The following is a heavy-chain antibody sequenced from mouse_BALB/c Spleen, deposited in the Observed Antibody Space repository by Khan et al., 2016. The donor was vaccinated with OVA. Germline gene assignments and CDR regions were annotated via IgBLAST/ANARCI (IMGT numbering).Heavy chain of an antibody. CDR1: GYRFTDYG. J-gene: IGHJ3*01. CDR3: SRGYDEDGALLVY. Sequence: QVQLQQSGPELVKPGASVKMSCKASGYRFTDYGISWVKQRPGQGLEWIGEIYPGSGTTNYDEKFKGKATLTAETSSNTAYMQFSSLTSEGSAVDFYSRGYDEDGALLVYWGQGTLVTVSA. CDR2: IYPGSGTT. D-gene: IGHD2-3*01. V-gene: IGHV1-84*01.